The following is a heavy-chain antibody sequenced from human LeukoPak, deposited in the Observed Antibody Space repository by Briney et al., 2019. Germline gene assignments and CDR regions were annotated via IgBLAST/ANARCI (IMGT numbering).Heavy chain of an antibody. CDR2: IYHSGST. V-gene: IGHV4-30-4*01. J-gene: IGHJ3*01. D-gene: IGHD2-2*01. CDR1: GGSISSGDFY. CDR3: AREVSSAIGDCSSAGCYGGDAFDL. Sequence: SQTLSLTCIVSGGSISSGDFYWSWIRQPPGKGLEWIGYIYHSGSTYYNPSLKSRITISVDTSKNQLSLKVNSVIAADTAVYYCAREVSSAIGDCSSAGCYGGDAFDLWGQGTMVIVSS.